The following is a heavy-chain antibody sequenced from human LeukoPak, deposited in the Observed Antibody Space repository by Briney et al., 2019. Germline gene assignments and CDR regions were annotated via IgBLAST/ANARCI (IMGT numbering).Heavy chain of an antibody. CDR3: AGIPIYSGYDFGWFDP. CDR2: IYPGDSDT. V-gene: IGHV5-51*01. Sequence: GESLKISCKGSGYSFTSYWIGWVRQMPGKGLEWMGIIYPGDSDTRYRPSFQGQVTISADKSISTAYLQWSSLKASDTAMYYCAGIPIYSGYDFGWFDPWGQGTLVTVSS. J-gene: IGHJ5*02. CDR1: GYSFTSYW. D-gene: IGHD5-12*01.